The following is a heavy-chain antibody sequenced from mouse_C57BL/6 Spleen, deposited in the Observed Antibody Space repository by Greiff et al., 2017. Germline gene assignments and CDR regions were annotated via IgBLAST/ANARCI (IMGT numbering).Heavy chain of an antibody. CDR3: ARGYYYGSSYYYYAMDY. D-gene: IGHD1-1*01. J-gene: IGHJ4*01. Sequence: QVQLQQSGPGLVQPSQSLSITCTVSGFSLTSSGVHWVRQSPGKGLEWLGVIWSGGSTDYNAAFISRLSISKDNSKSQVFFKMNSLQADDTAIYYCARGYYYGSSYYYYAMDYWGQGTSVTVSS. CDR2: IWSGGST. CDR1: GFSLTSSG. V-gene: IGHV2-2*01.